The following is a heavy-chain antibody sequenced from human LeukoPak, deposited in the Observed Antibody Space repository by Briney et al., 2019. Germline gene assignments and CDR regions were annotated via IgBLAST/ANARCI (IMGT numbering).Heavy chain of an antibody. CDR2: IRSDGRYK. CDR3: TGEVSGSLYFDY. J-gene: IGHJ4*02. CDR1: GFTFRTYG. Sequence: SGGSLRLSCAASGFTFRTYGMHWVRQAPGKGLEWVAYIRSDGRYKPYADSVKGRFTISRDNSKNTMYLQMNSLRAEDTAVYYCTGEVSGSLYFDYWGQGSLVTVSS. D-gene: IGHD1-26*01. V-gene: IGHV3-30*02.